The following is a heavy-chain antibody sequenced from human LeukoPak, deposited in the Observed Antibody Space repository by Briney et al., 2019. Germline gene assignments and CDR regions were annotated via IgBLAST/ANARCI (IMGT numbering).Heavy chain of an antibody. J-gene: IGHJ4*02. Sequence: GGSLRLSCAASGLTFDDYAMHWVRQAPGKGLEWVSGISWNSGSIGYADSVKGRFTISRDNAKNSLYLQMNSLRAEDMALYYCAKSLGYSGGYYFDYWGQGTLVTVSS. V-gene: IGHV3-9*03. CDR2: ISWNSGSI. D-gene: IGHD3-16*01. CDR3: AKSLGYSGGYYFDY. CDR1: GLTFDDYA.